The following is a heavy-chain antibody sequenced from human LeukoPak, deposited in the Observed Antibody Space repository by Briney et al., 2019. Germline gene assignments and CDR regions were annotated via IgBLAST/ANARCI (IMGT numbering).Heavy chain of an antibody. CDR2: ITTSDGNT. CDR1: GFTFSSYT. V-gene: IGHV3-23*01. D-gene: IGHD1-20*01. Sequence: GGSLRLSCAASGFTFSSYTMSWVRQAPGKGLEWVSTITTSDGNTYYADSMKGRFTISRDNSKNTLYLQMNSLRAEDTAVYYCAKDLTGTTSLNYYYYGMDVWGQGTSVTVSS. J-gene: IGHJ6*02. CDR3: AKDLTGTTSLNYYYYGMDV.